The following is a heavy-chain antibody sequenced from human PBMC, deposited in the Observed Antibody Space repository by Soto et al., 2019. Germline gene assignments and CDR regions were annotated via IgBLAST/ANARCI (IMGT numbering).Heavy chain of an antibody. V-gene: IGHV4-59*01. D-gene: IGHD1-26*01. CDR3: ARGGSGSYYDY. Sequence: QVQLQESGPGLVKPSETLSLTCTVSGGSISPYYWSWIRQPPGKGLEWIGHIYYTGSTNYNPSLKSRVTISVDTSKNQFSLKLSSVTAADTAVYYCARGGSGSYYDYWGQGTLVTVSS. CDR2: IYYTGST. J-gene: IGHJ4*02. CDR1: GGSISPYY.